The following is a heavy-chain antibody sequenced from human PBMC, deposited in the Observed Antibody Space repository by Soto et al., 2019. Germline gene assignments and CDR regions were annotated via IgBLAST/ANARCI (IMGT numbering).Heavy chain of an antibody. V-gene: IGHV4-30-4*01. D-gene: IGHD2-15*01. CDR2: IYYSGST. Sequence: PSETLSLTCNLLGGPSISIEYYGTAIRPFPVKGLELIGYIYYSGSTYYNPSLKSRVTISVDTSKNQFSLKLSSVTAADTVVYYCASSFDGKVPNFDYWGQGTLVTVSS. CDR3: ASSFDGKVPNFDY. J-gene: IGHJ4*02. CDR1: GGPSISIEYY.